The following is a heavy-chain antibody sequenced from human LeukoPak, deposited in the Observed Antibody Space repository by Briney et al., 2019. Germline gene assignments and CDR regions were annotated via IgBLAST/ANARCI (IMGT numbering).Heavy chain of an antibody. J-gene: IGHJ4*02. D-gene: IGHD3-22*01. V-gene: IGHV3-30-3*01. CDR2: ISYDGSNK. CDR1: GFTFSSYA. CDR3: AVEYDSSGYYSDY. Sequence: GGSLRLSCAASGFTFSSYAMHWVRQAPGKGLEWVAVISYDGSNKYYADSVKGRFTISRDNSKNTLYLQMNSLRAEDTAVYYCAVEYDSSGYYSDYWGQGTLVTVSS.